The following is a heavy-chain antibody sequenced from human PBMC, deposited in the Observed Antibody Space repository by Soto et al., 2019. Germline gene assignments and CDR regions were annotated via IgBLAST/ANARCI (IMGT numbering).Heavy chain of an antibody. J-gene: IGHJ6*02. Sequence: ASVKVSCKASGYTFTSYYMHWVRQAPGQGLEWMGIINPSGGSTGYAQKFQGRVTMTRDTSTSTVYMELSSLRSEDTAVYYCARDLPYDFWSGYYYHYYYGMDVWGQGTTVTVSS. CDR1: GYTFTSYY. D-gene: IGHD3-3*01. CDR3: ARDLPYDFWSGYYYHYYYGMDV. V-gene: IGHV1-46*01. CDR2: INPSGGST.